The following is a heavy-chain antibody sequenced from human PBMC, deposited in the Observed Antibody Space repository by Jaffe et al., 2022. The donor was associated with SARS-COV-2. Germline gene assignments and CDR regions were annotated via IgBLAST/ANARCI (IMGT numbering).Heavy chain of an antibody. CDR2: ISGSGGST. CDR3: AKVAGGYDSSGYYGTYWYFDL. D-gene: IGHD3-22*01. V-gene: IGHV3-23*01. CDR1: GFTFSSYA. Sequence: EVQLLESGGGLVQPGGSLRLSCAASGFTFSSYAMSWVRQAPGKGLEWVSAISGSGGSTYYADSVKGRFTISRDNSKNTLYLQMNSLRAEDTAVYYCAKVAGGYDSSGYYGTYWYFDLWGRGTLVTVSS. J-gene: IGHJ2*01.